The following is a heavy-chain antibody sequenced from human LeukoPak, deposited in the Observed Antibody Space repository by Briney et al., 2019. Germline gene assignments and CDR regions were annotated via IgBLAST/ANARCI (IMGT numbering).Heavy chain of an antibody. D-gene: IGHD5-18*01. CDR3: ARVGGYNYAQEGYYYFGMDV. V-gene: IGHV3-7*01. CDR2: IKQDGSEK. Sequence: GSLRLSCAVSGFTFSSYWITWVRQAPGKGLEWVAHIKQDGSEKEYVDSVKGRFTISRDNAKSSLYLQLNSLRDEDTAVYYCARVGGYNYAQEGYYYFGMDVWGQGTTVTVSS. CDR1: GFTFSSYW. J-gene: IGHJ6*02.